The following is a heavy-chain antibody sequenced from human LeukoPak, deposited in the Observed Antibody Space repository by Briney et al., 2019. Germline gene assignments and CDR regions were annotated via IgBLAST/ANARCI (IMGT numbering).Heavy chain of an antibody. J-gene: IGHJ1*01. V-gene: IGHV4-4*07. CDR1: GGSISSYY. Sequence: PSETLSLTCTVSGGSISSYYWSWIRQPAGKGLEWIGRIYTSGSTNYNPSLKSRVTMSVDTSKNQFSLKLSSVTAADAAVYSCAREGSSWGLEYFQHWGKGTLVTVSS. D-gene: IGHD6-13*01. CDR2: IYTSGST. CDR3: AREGSSWGLEYFQH.